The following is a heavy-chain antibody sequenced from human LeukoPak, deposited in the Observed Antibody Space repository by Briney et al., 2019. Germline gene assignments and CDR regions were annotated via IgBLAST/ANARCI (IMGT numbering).Heavy chain of an antibody. V-gene: IGHV3-7*01. CDR2: IKQDGSEK. D-gene: IGHD2-2*01. J-gene: IGHJ4*02. CDR1: GFTFSSYW. CDR3: ARETRTSYCILCFDY. Sequence: PGGSLRLSCAASGFTFSSYWMSWVRQAPGKGLEWVANIKQDGSEKYYVDSVKGRFTISRDNAKNSLYLQMNSLRAEDTAVYYCARETRTSYCILCFDYWGQGTLVTVSS.